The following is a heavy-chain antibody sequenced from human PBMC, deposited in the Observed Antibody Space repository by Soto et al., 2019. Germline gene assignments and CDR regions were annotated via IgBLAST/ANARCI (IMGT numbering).Heavy chain of an antibody. CDR3: PRHVVGAPDAFDF. CDR1: GYSFTNYW. D-gene: IGHD1-26*01. CDR2: IYPGDSDI. J-gene: IGHJ3*01. V-gene: IGHV5-51*01. Sequence: LGESLKISCKGSGYSFTNYWIGWVRQMPGKGLEWMGIIYPGDSDIRLSPSFQGRVTFSADKSISTAYLQWSSLRASDSAMYYCPRHVVGAPDAFDFWGQGTMVTVSS.